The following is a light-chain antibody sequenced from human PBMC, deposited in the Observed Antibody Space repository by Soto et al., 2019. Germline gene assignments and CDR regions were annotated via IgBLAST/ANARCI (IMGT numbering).Light chain of an antibody. J-gene: IGLJ1*01. CDR1: SSDVGSYNR. CDR2: EVS. CDR3: SSYTSSSTSYV. Sequence: QSVLTQPPSVSGSPGQSVTISCTGTSSDVGSYNRVSWYQQPPGTAPKLMIYEVSNRPSGVPDRFSGSKSGNTASLTISGLQAEDEADYYCSSYTSSSTSYVFGTGTQLTVL. V-gene: IGLV2-18*02.